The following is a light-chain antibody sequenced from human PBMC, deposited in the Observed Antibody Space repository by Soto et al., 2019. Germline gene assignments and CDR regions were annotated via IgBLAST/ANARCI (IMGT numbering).Light chain of an antibody. Sequence: EIVLTQSPGTLSLSPGERATLSCRASQSVSNNYLAWYQQKTHQARSLLIYGATNSATGIPDSFSRSASGTDFSRTISRLEHEDYAVYYWRQYGSSGTFGQGTKVEIK. CDR2: GAT. V-gene: IGKV3-20*01. CDR3: RQYGSSGT. CDR1: QSVSNNY. J-gene: IGKJ1*01.